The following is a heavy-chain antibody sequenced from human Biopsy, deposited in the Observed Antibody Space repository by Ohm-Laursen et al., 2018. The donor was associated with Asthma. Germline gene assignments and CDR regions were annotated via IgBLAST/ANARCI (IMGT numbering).Heavy chain of an antibody. Sequence: GSLRLSCSAPGFTVSRDHMFWVRQAPGKGLEWVSVIYSGGTSDTADSVRGRFTISRDFYKNTLYLQMDSLRAEDTAVYYCAGGDSSGWSHYYFDYWGQGTLVTVSS. D-gene: IGHD6-19*01. V-gene: IGHV3-53*01. CDR3: AGGDSSGWSHYYFDY. J-gene: IGHJ4*02. CDR2: IYSGGTS. CDR1: GFTVSRDH.